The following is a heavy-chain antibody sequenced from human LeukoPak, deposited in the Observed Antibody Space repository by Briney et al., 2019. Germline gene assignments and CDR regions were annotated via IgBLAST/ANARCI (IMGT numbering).Heavy chain of an antibody. Sequence: GGSLRLSCAASGFTVSSNYMNWVRQAPGKGLEWVSVIYSGGSTYYADSVKGRFTVSRDNSKNTLYLQMNSLRAEDTAVYYCAAYLSRRIAAADSGASWGQGTLVTVSS. CDR3: AAYLSRRIAAADSGAS. V-gene: IGHV3-66*01. D-gene: IGHD6-13*01. CDR2: IYSGGST. CDR1: GFTVSSNY. J-gene: IGHJ5*02.